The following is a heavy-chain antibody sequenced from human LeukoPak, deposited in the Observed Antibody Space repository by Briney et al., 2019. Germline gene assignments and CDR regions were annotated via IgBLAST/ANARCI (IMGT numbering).Heavy chain of an antibody. J-gene: IGHJ3*02. CDR1: GFTFSSYE. CDR3: AKETAAGRAGNAFDI. D-gene: IGHD6-13*01. CDR2: ISSSGSTI. V-gene: IGHV3-48*03. Sequence: GGSLRLSCAASGFTFSSYEMNWVRQAPGKGLEWVSYISSSGSTIYYADSVKGRFTISRDNAKNSLYLQMNSLRAEDMALYYCAKETAAGRAGNAFDIWGQGTMVTVSS.